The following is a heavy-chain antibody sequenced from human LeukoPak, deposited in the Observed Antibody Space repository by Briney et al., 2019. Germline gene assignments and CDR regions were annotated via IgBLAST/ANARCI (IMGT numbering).Heavy chain of an antibody. D-gene: IGHD6-13*01. CDR3: ARDLAAAGTGSDY. V-gene: IGHV4-34*01. Sequence: SETLSLTCAVYGGSFSGYYWSWIRQPPGKGLEWIGEINHSGSTDYNPSLKSRVTISVDTSKNQFSLKQSSVTAADTAVYYCARDLAAAGTGSDYWGQGTLVTVSS. CDR1: GGSFSGYY. CDR2: INHSGST. J-gene: IGHJ4*02.